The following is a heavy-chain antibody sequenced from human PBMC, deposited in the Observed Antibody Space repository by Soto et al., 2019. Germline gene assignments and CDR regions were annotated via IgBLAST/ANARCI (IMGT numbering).Heavy chain of an antibody. Sequence: ASVKVSCKASGYTFTSYGISWVRQAPGQGLEWMGWISAYNGNTNYAQKLQGRVTRTTDTSTSTAYMKLRSLRSDDTAVYYCARDRLWSIATGGGVTHFDYWGQGTLVTVSS. V-gene: IGHV1-18*01. CDR3: ARDRLWSIATGGGVTHFDY. D-gene: IGHD6-6*01. CDR2: ISAYNGNT. CDR1: GYTFTSYG. J-gene: IGHJ4*02.